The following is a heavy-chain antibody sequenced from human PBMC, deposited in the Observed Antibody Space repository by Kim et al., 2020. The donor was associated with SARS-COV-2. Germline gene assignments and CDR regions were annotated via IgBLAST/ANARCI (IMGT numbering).Heavy chain of an antibody. CDR2: IYHSGST. CDR3: ARDRGRITMIVVVNDAFDI. J-gene: IGHJ3*02. CDR1: GGSISSSNW. V-gene: IGHV4-4*02. Sequence: SETMSLTCAVSGGSISSSNWWSWVRQPPGKGLEWIGEIYHSGSTNYNPSLKSRVTISVDKPKNQFSLKLSSVTAADTAVYYCARDRGRITMIVVVNDAFDIWGQGTMVTVSS. D-gene: IGHD3-22*01.